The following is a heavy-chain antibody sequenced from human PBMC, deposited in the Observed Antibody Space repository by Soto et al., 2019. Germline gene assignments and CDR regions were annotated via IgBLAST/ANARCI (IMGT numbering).Heavy chain of an antibody. J-gene: IGHJ6*02. CDR3: ARHAPEYCSGGSGYLRLYSDYGMDV. V-gene: IGHV5-10-1*01. Sequence: GESLKISCKGSGYSFTSYWISWVRQIPGKGLEWMGRIDPSDSYTNYSPSFQGHVTISADKSISTAYLQWSSLKASDTAMYYCARHAPEYCSGGSGYLRLYSDYGMDVWGQGTTVTVSS. CDR2: IDPSDSYT. D-gene: IGHD2-15*01. CDR1: GYSFTSYW.